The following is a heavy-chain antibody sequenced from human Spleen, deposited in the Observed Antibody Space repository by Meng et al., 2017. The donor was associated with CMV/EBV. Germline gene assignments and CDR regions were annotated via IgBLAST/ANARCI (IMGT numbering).Heavy chain of an antibody. CDR2: IRGSGGST. D-gene: IGHD3-3*01. V-gene: IGHV3-23*01. Sequence: GGSLRLSCAASGFTFSSYAMSWVRQAPGKGLEWVSGIRGSGGSTHYADSVKGRFTFSRDNSKNTLYLQMNSLRAEDTAVYYCAKALDFFPNYYYYGIDVWGQGTTVTVSS. CDR3: AKALDFFPNYYYYGIDV. CDR1: GFTFSSYA. J-gene: IGHJ6*02.